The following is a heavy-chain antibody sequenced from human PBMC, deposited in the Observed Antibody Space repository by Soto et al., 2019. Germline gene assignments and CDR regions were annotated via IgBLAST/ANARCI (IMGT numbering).Heavy chain of an antibody. CDR2: ISYDGSNK. Sequence: GGSLRLSCAASGFTFSSYAMHWVRQAPGKGLEWVAVISYDGSNKYYADSVKGRFTISRDNSKNTLYLQMNSLRAEDTAVYYCVRAGVEGDAIDYWGQGTLVTVSS. CDR1: GFTFSSYA. D-gene: IGHD2-15*01. V-gene: IGHV3-30*04. J-gene: IGHJ4*02. CDR3: VRAGVEGDAIDY.